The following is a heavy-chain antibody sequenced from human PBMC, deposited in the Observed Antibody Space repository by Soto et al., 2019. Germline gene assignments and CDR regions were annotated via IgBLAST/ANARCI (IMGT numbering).Heavy chain of an antibody. D-gene: IGHD2-15*01. J-gene: IGHJ5*02. Sequence: QVQLVQSGAEVKKPGASVKVSCKASGYTFTTYTLHWVRQAPGQRLEWMGWINAANGNTKYSKKFQGRENFTSDTSASTAYMELISLKSEDTAVYYCARDVTVLVVVPAPRSVGWFDPWGQGTLVTVSS. V-gene: IGHV1-3*01. CDR2: INAANGNT. CDR1: GYTFTTYT. CDR3: ARDVTVLVVVPAPRSVGWFDP.